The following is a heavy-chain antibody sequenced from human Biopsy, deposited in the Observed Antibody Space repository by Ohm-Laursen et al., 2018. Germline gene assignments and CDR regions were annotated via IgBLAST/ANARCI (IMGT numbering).Heavy chain of an antibody. CDR3: ARGSNDFGGLYFPR. CDR2: ISYTGYT. CDR1: GGSFTGHY. Sequence: TLSLTCTVSGGSFTGHYWSWIRQPPGKGLEWIGHISYTGYTSYNTSLKSRGTISVDTSRNHFSLRLSSLTAADTAVYYCARGSNDFGGLYFPRWGQGTLLTVSS. J-gene: IGHJ4*02. D-gene: IGHD4-23*01. V-gene: IGHV4-59*11.